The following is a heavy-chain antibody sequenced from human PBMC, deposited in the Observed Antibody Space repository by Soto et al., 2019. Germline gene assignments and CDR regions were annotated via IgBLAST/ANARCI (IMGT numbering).Heavy chain of an antibody. CDR3: ARDHGIAVAGTLVDY. Sequence: EVQLVESGGGLVQPGGSLRLSCAASGFTFSSYSMNWVRQAPGKGLEWVSYISSSSSTIYYADSVKGRFTISRDNAKNSRYLQMNSLRAEDTAVYYCARDHGIAVAGTLVDYWGQGTLVTVSS. CDR2: ISSSSSTI. J-gene: IGHJ4*02. D-gene: IGHD6-19*01. V-gene: IGHV3-48*01. CDR1: GFTFSSYS.